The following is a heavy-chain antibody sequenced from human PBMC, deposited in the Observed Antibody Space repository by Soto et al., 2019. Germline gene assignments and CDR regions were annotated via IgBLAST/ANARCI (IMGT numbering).Heavy chain of an antibody. D-gene: IGHD4-17*01. CDR1: GFTFSSYA. Sequence: GESLKISCAASGFTFSSYAMSWVRQAPGKGLEWVSAISGSGDSTYYADSVKGRFTISRDNSKNTLYLQMNSLRAEDTAVYYCAKALYGDYINYYSYYYMDVWGKGTTVTVSS. CDR2: ISGSGDST. V-gene: IGHV3-23*01. CDR3: AKALYGDYINYYSYYYMDV. J-gene: IGHJ6*03.